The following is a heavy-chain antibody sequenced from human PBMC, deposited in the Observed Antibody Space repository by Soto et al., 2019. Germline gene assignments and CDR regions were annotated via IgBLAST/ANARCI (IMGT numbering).Heavy chain of an antibody. Sequence: QVPLVESGGGVVQPGRSLRLSCAASGFTFSSYGMHWVRQAPGKGLEWVAVIWYDGTNKYYADSVKGRFTIPRDNSKNTLYLQMNSLRAEDTAVYYCARTHDIAPYYFDYWGQGSLVTVSS. J-gene: IGHJ4*02. CDR2: IWYDGTNK. D-gene: IGHD3-9*01. CDR1: GFTFSSYG. V-gene: IGHV3-33*01. CDR3: ARTHDIAPYYFDY.